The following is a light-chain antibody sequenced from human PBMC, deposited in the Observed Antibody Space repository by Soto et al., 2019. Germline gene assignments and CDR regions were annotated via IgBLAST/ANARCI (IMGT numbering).Light chain of an antibody. Sequence: DIQMTQSPSSMSASVGDRVTITCRASQSISDYLNWYQQKPGKAPKLLIYAASSLQSGVPSRFSGSGSGTDFTLTISSLQPEDFATYYCQESYSTPSVTFGPGTKVDIK. V-gene: IGKV1-39*01. CDR1: QSISDY. J-gene: IGKJ3*01. CDR3: QESYSTPSVT. CDR2: AAS.